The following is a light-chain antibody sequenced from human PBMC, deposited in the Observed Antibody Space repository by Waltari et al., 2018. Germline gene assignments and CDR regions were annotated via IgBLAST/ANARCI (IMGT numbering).Light chain of an antibody. V-gene: IGKV1D-12*01. J-gene: IGKJ1*01. Sequence: DIQLTQSPSSVSASVGDRFTITCRASQGIRRSLAWYQQTPGKPPKLLIFAASGLQSGVPSRFSGSESGSEFTLTISSLLPEDSATYYCQQAVSFPWTFGQGTKVEIK. CDR3: QQAVSFPWT. CDR2: AAS. CDR1: QGIRRS.